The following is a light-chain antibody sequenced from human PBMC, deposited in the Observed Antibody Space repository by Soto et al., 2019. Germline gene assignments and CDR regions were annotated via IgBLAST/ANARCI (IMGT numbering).Light chain of an antibody. CDR3: QQYNKWPPIT. V-gene: IGKV3-15*01. Sequence: EIVMTQSPATLSVSPGERATLSCRASQSVSNNLAWYQQKPGQAPRLLIYGASTRATNIPARFSGSGSGTEFTLTISSLQSEDFAVYYCQQYNKWPPITFGQGTRLEIK. J-gene: IGKJ5*01. CDR1: QSVSNN. CDR2: GAS.